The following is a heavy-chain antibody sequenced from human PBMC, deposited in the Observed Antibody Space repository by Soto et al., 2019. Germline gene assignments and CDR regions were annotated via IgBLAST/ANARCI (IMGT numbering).Heavy chain of an antibody. CDR3: VRETGLSSFYGMDV. J-gene: IGHJ6*02. CDR1: GLTLTSYT. Sequence: EVQLVESGGGLVKPGGSLRLSCAASGLTLTSYTMNWVRQASGKGLEWVSSITSSSSHIYYADSVKARFTISRDNAGNSLYRQMNSLRAEDSAVYYCVRETGLSSFYGMDVWGQGTTVTVSS. CDR2: ITSSSSHI. V-gene: IGHV3-21*02.